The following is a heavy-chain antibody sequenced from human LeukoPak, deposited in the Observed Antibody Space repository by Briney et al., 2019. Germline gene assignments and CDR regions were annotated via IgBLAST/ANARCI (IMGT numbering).Heavy chain of an antibody. V-gene: IGHV3-30*02. D-gene: IGHD3-22*01. CDR1: GFTFSSYG. J-gene: IGHJ4*02. CDR2: IRYDGSNK. CDR3: AKGYYYDSRGYPVHSQNPH. Sequence: GGSLRLSCGASGFTFSSYGMHWVRQAPGKGLEWVAFIRYDGSNKYYADSVKGRFTISRDNSKNTLYLQMNSLRAEDTAVYYCAKGYYYDSRGYPVHSQNPHWGQGTLVTVSS.